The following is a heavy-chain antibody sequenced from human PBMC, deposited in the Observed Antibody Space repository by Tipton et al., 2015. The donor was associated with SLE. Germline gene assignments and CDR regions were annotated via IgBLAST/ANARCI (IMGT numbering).Heavy chain of an antibody. D-gene: IGHD3-10*01. CDR3: ARQGGSGSYSYFDY. Sequence: LRLSCTVSGGSISSSSYYWGWIRQPPGKGLEWIESIYYSGSTYYNPSLKSRVTISVDTSKNQFSLKLSSVTAADTAVYYCARQGGSGSYSYFDYWGQGTLVTVSS. CDR2: IYYSGST. CDR1: GGSISSSSYY. V-gene: IGHV4-39*01. J-gene: IGHJ4*02.